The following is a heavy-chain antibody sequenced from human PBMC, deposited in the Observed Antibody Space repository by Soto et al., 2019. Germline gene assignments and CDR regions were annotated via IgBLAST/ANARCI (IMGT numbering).Heavy chain of an antibody. CDR1: GGSISSSSYY. CDR3: ARHGDYYGSGSLFYYYYGVDV. CDR2: IYYSGST. J-gene: IGHJ6*02. Sequence: SETLSLTCTVSGGSISSSSYYWGWIRQPPGKGLEWIGSIYYSGSTYYNPSLKSRVTISVDTSKNQFSLKLSSVTAADTAVYYCARHGDYYGSGSLFYYYYGVDVWGQGTPVTVSS. D-gene: IGHD3-10*01. V-gene: IGHV4-39*01.